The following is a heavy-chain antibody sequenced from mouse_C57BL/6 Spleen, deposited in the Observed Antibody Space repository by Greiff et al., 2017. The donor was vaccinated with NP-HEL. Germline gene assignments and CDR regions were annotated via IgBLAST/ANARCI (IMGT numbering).Heavy chain of an antibody. D-gene: IGHD2-3*01. Sequence: VQVVESGPELVKPGASVKISCKASGYSFTSYYIHWVKQRPGQGLEWIGWIYPGSGNTKYNEKFKGKATLTADTSSSTAYMQLSSLTSEDSAVYYCARVEIYDGYYDAMDYWGQGTSVTVSS. CDR3: ARVEIYDGYYDAMDY. CDR2: IYPGSGNT. V-gene: IGHV1-66*01. J-gene: IGHJ4*01. CDR1: GYSFTSYY.